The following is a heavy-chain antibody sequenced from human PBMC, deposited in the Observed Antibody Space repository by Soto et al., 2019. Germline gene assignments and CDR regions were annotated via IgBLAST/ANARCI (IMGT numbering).Heavy chain of an antibody. D-gene: IGHD3-3*01. CDR3: AREDPVIGSGYTSSSTDY. CDR1: GGSVSSSSYY. CDR2: VYYSGST. V-gene: IGHV4-39*02. Sequence: SETLSLTCTVSGGSVSSSSYYWGWVRQPPGKGLEWIGSVYYSGSTYYNPSLESRVTISVDKSKNQFSLKLMSLSAADTAVYYCAREDPVIGSGYTSSSTDYWGQGTLVTVSS. J-gene: IGHJ4*02.